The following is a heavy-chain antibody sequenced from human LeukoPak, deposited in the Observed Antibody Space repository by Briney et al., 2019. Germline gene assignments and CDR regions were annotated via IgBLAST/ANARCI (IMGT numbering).Heavy chain of an antibody. CDR2: MFHSGST. CDR1: GYSLSSGFY. V-gene: IGHV4-38-2*02. CDR3: ARFGTRDNCCHPGVDT. Sequence: SETLSLTCTVSGYSLSSGFYWGWIRQPPGKGLEWIATMFHSGSTYYNPSLESRVTISMDTSKNQFSLRLISVTAADTALYYCARFGTRDNCCHPGVDTWGQGTPVTVSS. D-gene: IGHD1-1*01. J-gene: IGHJ5*02.